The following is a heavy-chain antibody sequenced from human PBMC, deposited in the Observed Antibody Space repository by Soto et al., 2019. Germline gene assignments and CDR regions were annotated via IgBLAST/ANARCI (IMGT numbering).Heavy chain of an antibody. CDR2: IVVGSGNT. CDR1: GFTFTSSA. J-gene: IGHJ5*02. Sequence: GASVKVSCKASGFTFTSSAMQWVRQARGQRLEWIGWIVVGSGNTNYAQKFQERVTITRDMSTSTAYMELSSLRSEDTAVYYCAADRVDYYDSIGYLGGNWFDPWGQGTLVTVSS. D-gene: IGHD3-22*01. V-gene: IGHV1-58*02. CDR3: AADRVDYYDSIGYLGGNWFDP.